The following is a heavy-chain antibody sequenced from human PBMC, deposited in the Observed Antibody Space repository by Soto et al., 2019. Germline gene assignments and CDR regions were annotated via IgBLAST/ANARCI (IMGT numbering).Heavy chain of an antibody. Sequence: QVQLVQSGAEVRQPASSVKVSCKTSGGTFSSYAISWVRQAPGQGLEWMGGIVPIVDASTYAQKFQGRVTITADESTSTAYMERSSLRSDATAIYYCVRVVAIPGYPNNWGQGTLVTASS. CDR1: GGTFSSYA. CDR3: VRVVAIPGYPNN. J-gene: IGHJ4*02. V-gene: IGHV1-69*12. CDR2: IVPIVDAS. D-gene: IGHD5-12*01.